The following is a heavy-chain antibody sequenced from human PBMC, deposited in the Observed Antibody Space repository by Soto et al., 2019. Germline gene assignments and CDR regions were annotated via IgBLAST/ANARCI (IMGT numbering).Heavy chain of an antibody. CDR3: DGYCSGGSCYSGGAFDI. J-gene: IGHJ3*02. D-gene: IGHD2-15*01. V-gene: IGHV4-30-4*01. Sequence: SETLSLTYTVSGGSISSGNYYWSWIRQPPGKGLEWIGYIYYSGSTYYNPSLKSRVTISVDTSKNQFSLKLSSVTAADTAVYYCDGYCSGGSCYSGGAFDIWGQGTMVT. CDR2: IYYSGST. CDR1: GGSISSGNYY.